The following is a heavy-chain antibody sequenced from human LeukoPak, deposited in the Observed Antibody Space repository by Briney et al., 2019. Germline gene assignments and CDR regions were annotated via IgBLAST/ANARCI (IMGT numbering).Heavy chain of an antibody. D-gene: IGHD5-18*01. J-gene: IGHJ4*02. V-gene: IGHV3-23*01. CDR3: AKGPGYSYGFFDY. CDR2: ISGSGGST. CDR1: GFTFSSYA. Sequence: PGGSLRLPCAASGFTFSSYAMSWVRQAPGKGLEWVSAISGSGGSTYYADSVKGRFTISRDNSKNTLYLQMNSLRAEDTAVYYCAKGPGYSYGFFDYWGQGTLVTVSS.